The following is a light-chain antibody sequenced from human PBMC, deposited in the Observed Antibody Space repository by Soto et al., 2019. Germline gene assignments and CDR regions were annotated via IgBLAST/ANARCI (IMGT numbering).Light chain of an antibody. J-gene: IGLJ2*01. V-gene: IGLV1-40*01. CDR2: NNN. Sequence: QSVLTQPPSVSGAPGQRVTISCTGTSSNIGAGYDVHWYQQSPGTAPKLVIYNNNNRPSGVPDRFSGSKSGTSGSLAITGLQAEDEADYYCQSYDGSLNGVIFGGGTKLTVL. CDR1: SSNIGAGYD. CDR3: QSYDGSLNGVI.